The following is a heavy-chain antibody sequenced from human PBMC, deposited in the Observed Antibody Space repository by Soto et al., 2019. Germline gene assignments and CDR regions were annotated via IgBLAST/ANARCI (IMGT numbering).Heavy chain of an antibody. CDR2: INAGNGNT. Sequence: QVQLVQSGAEVKKPGASVKVSCKASGYTFTSYAMHWVRQAPGQRLEGMGWINAGNGNTKYSQKFQGRVTITRDTSASTAYMELSSLRSEDTAVYYCARGQLGVVSWFEPWGQGTLVTVSS. J-gene: IGHJ5*02. CDR1: GYTFTSYA. D-gene: IGHD6-6*01. V-gene: IGHV1-3*01. CDR3: ARGQLGVVSWFEP.